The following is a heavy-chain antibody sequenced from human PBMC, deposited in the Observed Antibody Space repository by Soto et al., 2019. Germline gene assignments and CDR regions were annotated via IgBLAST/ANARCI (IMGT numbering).Heavy chain of an antibody. V-gene: IGHV4-30-4*01. CDR1: GGSISTGDYY. CDR3: ESVSIIGFSFDY. CDR2: IYYSGST. Sequence: QVQLQESGPGLVKPSQTLSLTCTVSGGSISTGDYYWSWIRQPPGKGLQWIGYIYYSGSTYYNPSLKSRVTISVDTSKKQFSLKLSSVTAADTAVYYCESVSIIGFSFDYWGQGTLVTVSS. D-gene: IGHD1-20*01. J-gene: IGHJ4*02.